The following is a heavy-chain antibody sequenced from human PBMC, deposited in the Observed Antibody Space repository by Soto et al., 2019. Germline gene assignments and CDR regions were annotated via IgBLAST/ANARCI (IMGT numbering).Heavy chain of an antibody. V-gene: IGHV1-46*04. CDR3: ARDRLNCSGSSCYTATVGSYYYYCLYA. J-gene: IGHJ6*02. CDR1: GYTLTSYY. CDR2: INPSGGST. Sequence: VPVKVSCKASGYTLTSYYMHWVRQAPGQEIEWMGIINPSGGSTSYAQKLQDSVTMTGDTSTSTVYMELSSLRSEDTAVYYCARDRLNCSGSSCYTATVGSYYYYCLYAGVQGTTFTVS. D-gene: IGHD2-15*01.